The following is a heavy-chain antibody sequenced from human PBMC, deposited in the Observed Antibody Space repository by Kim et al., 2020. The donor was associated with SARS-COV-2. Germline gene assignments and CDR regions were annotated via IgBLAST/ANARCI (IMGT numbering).Heavy chain of an antibody. CDR3: NTVVPAAIGYYFDY. Sequence: AAPVKGRFTISRDDSKNTLYLQMNSLKTEDTAVYYCNTVVPAAIGYYFDYWGQGTLVTVSS. J-gene: IGHJ4*02. V-gene: IGHV3-15*01. D-gene: IGHD2-2*01.